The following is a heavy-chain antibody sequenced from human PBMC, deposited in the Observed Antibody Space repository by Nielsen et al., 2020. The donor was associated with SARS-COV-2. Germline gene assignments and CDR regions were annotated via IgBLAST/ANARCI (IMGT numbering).Heavy chain of an antibody. Sequence: GGSLRLSCAASGFTFSSYGMHWVRQAPGKGLEWVAVIWYDGSNKYYADSVKGRVTISRDNSKNTLYLQMNSLRAEDTAIYYCTRHTERLYGSYVDHYSGMDVWGQGTTVTVSS. V-gene: IGHV3-33*01. CDR3: TRHTERLYGSYVDHYSGMDV. D-gene: IGHD1-26*01. CDR1: GFTFSSYG. CDR2: IWYDGSNK. J-gene: IGHJ6*02.